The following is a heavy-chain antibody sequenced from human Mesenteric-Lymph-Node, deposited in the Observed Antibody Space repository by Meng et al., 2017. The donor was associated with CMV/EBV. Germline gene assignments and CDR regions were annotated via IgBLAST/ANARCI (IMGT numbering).Heavy chain of an antibody. CDR3: ARAHYDFWSGPHLPWYYGMDV. CDR1: GFTFSSYA. Sequence: GGSLRLSCAASGFTFSSYAMHWVRQAPGKGLEWVAVISYDGSNKYYADSVKGRFTISRDNSKNTLYLQMNSLRAEDTAVYYCARAHYDFWSGPHLPWYYGMDVWGQGTTVTVS. J-gene: IGHJ6*02. V-gene: IGHV3-30-3*01. D-gene: IGHD3-3*01. CDR2: ISYDGSNK.